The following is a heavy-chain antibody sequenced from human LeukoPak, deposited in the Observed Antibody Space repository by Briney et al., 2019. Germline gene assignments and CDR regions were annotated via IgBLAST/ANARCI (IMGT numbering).Heavy chain of an antibody. D-gene: IGHD3-3*01. J-gene: IGHJ4*02. CDR3: ARVRGDFWSGYSNCFDY. V-gene: IGHV4-34*01. CDR2: INHSGST. CDR1: GGSFSGYY. Sequence: PSETLSLTCAVYGGSFSGYYWSWIRQPPGKGLEWIGEINHSGSTNYNPSLKSRVTISVDTSKNQFSLKLSSVTAADTAVYYCARVRGDFWSGYSNCFDYWGQGTLVTVSS.